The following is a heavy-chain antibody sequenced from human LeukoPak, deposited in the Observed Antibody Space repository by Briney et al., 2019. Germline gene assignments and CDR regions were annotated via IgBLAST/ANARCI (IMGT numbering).Heavy chain of an antibody. V-gene: IGHV3-30*02. CDR1: GFTFSSYG. Sequence: GGSLRLSCAASGFTFSSYGMHWVRQTPGKGLEWVAFIRYDGSNKYYADSVKGRFTISRDNSKNTLHLQMNSLRADDTAVYYCARDGSPQVYCRTNSCHGWFDPWGQGTLVTVSS. J-gene: IGHJ5*02. CDR2: IRYDGSNK. D-gene: IGHD2-2*01. CDR3: ARDGSPQVYCRTNSCHGWFDP.